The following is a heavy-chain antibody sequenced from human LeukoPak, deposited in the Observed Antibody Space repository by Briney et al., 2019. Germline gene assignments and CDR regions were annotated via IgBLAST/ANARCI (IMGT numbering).Heavy chain of an antibody. CDR1: GLTFSSYG. Sequence: PGGSLRLSCAASGLTFSSYGMHWVRQAPGKGLEWVAFIRYDGSNKYYADSVKGRFTISRDNSKNTLYLQMNSLRAEDTAVYYCAKDPDPIDCGGDCSPLYYFDYWGQGTLVTVSS. J-gene: IGHJ4*02. CDR3: AKDPDPIDCGGDCSPLYYFDY. D-gene: IGHD2-21*01. CDR2: IRYDGSNK. V-gene: IGHV3-30*02.